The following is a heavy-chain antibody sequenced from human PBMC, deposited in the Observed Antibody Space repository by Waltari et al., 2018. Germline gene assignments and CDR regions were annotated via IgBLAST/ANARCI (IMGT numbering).Heavy chain of an antibody. CDR2: IYYSGRT. CDR1: GGSISSSSYY. D-gene: IGHD2-15*01. J-gene: IGHJ4*02. V-gene: IGHV4-39*07. CDR3: ARKVVAPRNNKFDY. Sequence: QLQLQESGPGLVKPSETLSLTCTVSGGSISSSSYYWGWIRQPPGKGLEWIGSIYYSGRTYYNPSLKSRVTISVDTSKNQFSLKLSSVTAADTAVYYCARKVVAPRNNKFDYWGQGTLVTVSS.